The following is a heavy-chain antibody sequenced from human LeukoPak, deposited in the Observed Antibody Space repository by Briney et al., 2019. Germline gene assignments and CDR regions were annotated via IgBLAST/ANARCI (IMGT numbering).Heavy chain of an antibody. V-gene: IGHV3-23*01. CDR1: GFTFSNYA. CDR2: ISTSDSGGAT. J-gene: IGHJ4*02. D-gene: IGHD6-6*01. Sequence: PGGSLRLSCAASGFTFSNYAMSWVRQAPGKGLEWVSIISTSDSGGATYYADSVKGRFTISRDSPKNTLYLQMNSIRAEDAAVYYCARAPGSLVSVAARPYYFDFWGQGTLVTVSS. CDR3: ARAPGSLVSVAARPYYFDF.